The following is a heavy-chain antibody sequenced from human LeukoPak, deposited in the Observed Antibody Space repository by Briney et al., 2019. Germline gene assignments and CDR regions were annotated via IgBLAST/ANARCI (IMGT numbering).Heavy chain of an antibody. V-gene: IGHV4-34*01. CDR3: ARDFPREALTMIVGNWFDP. J-gene: IGHJ5*02. CDR1: GGSFSGYY. Sequence: KSSETLSLTCAVYGGSFSGYYWSWIRQPPGKGLEWIGEINHSGSTNYNPSLKSRVTISVDTSKNQFSLKLSSVTAADTAVYYCARDFPREALTMIVGNWFDPWGQGTLVTVSS. D-gene: IGHD3-22*01. CDR2: INHSGST.